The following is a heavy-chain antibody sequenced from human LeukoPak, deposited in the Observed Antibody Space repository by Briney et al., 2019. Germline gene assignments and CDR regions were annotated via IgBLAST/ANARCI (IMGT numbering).Heavy chain of an antibody. CDR2: IYYSGST. CDR1: GGSISSYY. V-gene: IGHV4-59*01. J-gene: IGHJ4*02. D-gene: IGHD3-22*01. Sequence: SETLSLTCTVSGGSISSYYWSWIRQPPGKGLEWIGYIYYSGSTNYNPSLKSRVTISVDTSKNQFSLKLSSVTAADTAVYCCARAPLLSEYYYDSSGYFDPQRLYYFDYWGQGTLVTVSS. CDR3: ARAPLLSEYYYDSSGYFDPQRLYYFDY.